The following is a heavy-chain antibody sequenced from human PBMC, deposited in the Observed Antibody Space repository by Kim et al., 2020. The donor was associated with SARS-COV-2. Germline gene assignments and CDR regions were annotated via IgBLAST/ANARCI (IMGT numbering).Heavy chain of an antibody. CDR3: VRSVDY. J-gene: IGHJ4*02. CDR2: INQDGSQK. Sequence: GGSLRLSCAASGSTFSSSWMNWARQAPGKGLEWVANINQDGSQKVYVDSVKGRFTISRDNAQNSLYLQMNSLRAEDTAVYYCVRSVDYWGQGTLVTVSS. V-gene: IGHV3-7*01. CDR1: GSTFSSSW.